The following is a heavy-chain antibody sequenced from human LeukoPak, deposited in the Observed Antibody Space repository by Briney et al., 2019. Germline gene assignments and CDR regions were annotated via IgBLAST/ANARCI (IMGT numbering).Heavy chain of an antibody. D-gene: IGHD3-10*01. Sequence: GGSLRLSCAASGFSFSAYWMTWVRQAPGTGLEWVANINPAGSETYYVDPVKGRFSISRDNAKNLVYLQMNSLRAEDTAVYHCARFGYVAAVDVWGQGTSDTVSS. CDR3: ARFGYVAAVDV. V-gene: IGHV3-7*01. CDR1: GFSFSAYW. CDR2: INPAGSET. J-gene: IGHJ4*02.